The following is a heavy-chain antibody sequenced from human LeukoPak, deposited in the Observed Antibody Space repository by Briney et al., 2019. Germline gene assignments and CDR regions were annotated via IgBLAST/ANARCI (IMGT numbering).Heavy chain of an antibody. D-gene: IGHD6-13*01. CDR2: ISSSSSYI. Sequence: PGGSLRLSCAASGFTFDDYAMNWVRQAPGKGLEWVSSISSSSSYIYYADSVKGRFTISRDNAKNSLYLQMNSLRADDTAVYYCARVAEAAAFDYWGQGTMVTVSS. V-gene: IGHV3-21*01. CDR1: GFTFDDYA. J-gene: IGHJ4*02. CDR3: ARVAEAAAFDY.